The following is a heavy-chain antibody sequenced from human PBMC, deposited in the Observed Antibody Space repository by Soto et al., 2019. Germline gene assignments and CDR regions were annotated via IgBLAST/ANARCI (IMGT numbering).Heavy chain of an antibody. CDR2: ITSSGGGT. V-gene: IGHV3-23*01. J-gene: IGHJ4*02. Sequence: EVEVLESGGGLVQPGGSLRLSCAASGFTFSAYVMSWVRQAPGKGLEWVSSITSSGGGTYYADSVTGRFTVSSDNSKNTVYLQMKSLRDADMAVYYSVKLTAAWGQGTLGSFSS. CDR3: VKLTAA. CDR1: GFTFSAYV. D-gene: IGHD6-13*01.